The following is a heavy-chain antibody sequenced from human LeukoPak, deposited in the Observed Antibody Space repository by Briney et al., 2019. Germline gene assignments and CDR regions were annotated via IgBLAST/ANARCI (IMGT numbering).Heavy chain of an antibody. J-gene: IGHJ4*02. CDR3: ARDGHCSGGSCYLEY. V-gene: IGHV1-69*04. CDR2: IIPILGIA. D-gene: IGHD2-15*01. Sequence: ASVKVSCKASGGTFSSYAISWVRQAPGQGLEWMGRIIPILGIANYAQKFQGRVTITADKSTSTAYMELSSLRSEDTAVYYCARDGHCSGGSCYLEYWGQGTLVTVSS. CDR1: GGTFSSYA.